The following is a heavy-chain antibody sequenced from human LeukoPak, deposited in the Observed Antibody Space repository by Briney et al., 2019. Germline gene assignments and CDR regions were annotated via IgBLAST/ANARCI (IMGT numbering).Heavy chain of an antibody. V-gene: IGHV4-34*01. D-gene: IGHD2-15*01. Sequence: SETLSLTCAVYGGSFSGYYWSWIRQPPGKGLEWIGEINHSGSTNYNPSLKSQVTISVDTSKNQFSLKLSSVTAADTAVYYCARSRYCSGGSCHGPRFFDYWGQGTLVTVSS. J-gene: IGHJ4*02. CDR2: INHSGST. CDR3: ARSRYCSGGSCHGPRFFDY. CDR1: GGSFSGYY.